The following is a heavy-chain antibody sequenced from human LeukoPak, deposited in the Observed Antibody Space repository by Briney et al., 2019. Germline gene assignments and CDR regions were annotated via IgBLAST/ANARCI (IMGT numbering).Heavy chain of an antibody. V-gene: IGHV1-18*01. J-gene: IGHJ4*02. CDR1: GYTFTSYG. Sequence: GASVKVSCKASGYTFTSYGISWVRQAPGQGLEWMGWISAYNGDTNYAQKLQGGVTMTTDTSTSTAYMELRSLRSDDTAVYYCARDRVVVTATNFDYWGQGTLVTVSS. CDR2: ISAYNGDT. CDR3: ARDRVVVTATNFDY. D-gene: IGHD2-21*02.